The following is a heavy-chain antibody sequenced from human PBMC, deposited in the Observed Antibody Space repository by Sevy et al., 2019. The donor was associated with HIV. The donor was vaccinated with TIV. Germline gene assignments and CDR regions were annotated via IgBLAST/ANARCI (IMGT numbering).Heavy chain of an antibody. CDR2: ISSSSSYI. V-gene: IGHV3-21*01. D-gene: IGHD5-18*01. CDR3: ARLPRVDTAMAADY. Sequence: GGSLRLSCAASGFTFSSHSMNWVRQAQGKGLEWVSSISSSSSYIYYADPVKGRLTISRDNTKNSLYLQMNSLRAEDTAVYYCARLPRVDTAMAADYWGQGTLVTVSS. J-gene: IGHJ4*02. CDR1: GFTFSSHS.